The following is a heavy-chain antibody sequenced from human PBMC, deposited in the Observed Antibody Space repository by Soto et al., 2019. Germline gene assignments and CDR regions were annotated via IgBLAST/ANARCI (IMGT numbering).Heavy chain of an antibody. CDR2: ISAHNGNT. CDR3: ARGRYGEY. V-gene: IGHV1-18*01. D-gene: IGHD3-10*01. Sequence: QVHLVQSGAEVKKPGASVKVSCKGSGYTFTSYGITWVRQAPGQGLEWMGWISAHNGNTDYAQRLQGRVTVTRDTSTSTAYMELRSLRSDDTGVYYCARGRYGEYWGQGALVTVSS. CDR1: GYTFTSYG. J-gene: IGHJ4*02.